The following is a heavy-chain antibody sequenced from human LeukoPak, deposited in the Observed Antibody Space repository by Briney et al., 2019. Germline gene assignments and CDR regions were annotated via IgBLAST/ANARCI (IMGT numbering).Heavy chain of an antibody. D-gene: IGHD5-24*01. J-gene: IGHJ6*02. CDR2: ISSRAGST. CDR1: GFTFSNYA. CDR3: AKAASLQKSGSYYYYGVDV. Sequence: GGSLRLSCTASGFTFSNYAMSWVRQAPGKGLEWVSAISSRAGSTYYADSVKGRFTISRDNSKNTLYLQMDSLRAEDTAVYYCAKAASLQKSGSYYYYGVDVWGQGTTVTVSS. V-gene: IGHV3-23*01.